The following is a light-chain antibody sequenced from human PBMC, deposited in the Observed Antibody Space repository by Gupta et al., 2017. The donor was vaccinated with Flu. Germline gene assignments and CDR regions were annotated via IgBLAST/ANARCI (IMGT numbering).Light chain of an antibody. CDR3: QQFNSYTLT. V-gene: IGKV1-5*03. CDR1: QSIASY. Sequence: EIQFTPSPSTLSASVGDRVSITSRASQSIASYLAWYQQKPGKAPKLLIYKASNLESGVPSRFSGSGSGTEFTLTITSLQPDDFATYYCQQFNSYTLTFGGGTTVQIK. J-gene: IGKJ4*01. CDR2: KAS.